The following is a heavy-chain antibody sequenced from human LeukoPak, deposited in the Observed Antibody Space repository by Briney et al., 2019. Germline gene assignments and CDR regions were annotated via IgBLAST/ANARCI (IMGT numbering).Heavy chain of an antibody. V-gene: IGHV1-18*01. D-gene: IGHD3-22*01. CDR3: ARAKHRSYYYDSSGLDY. Sequence: ASVKVSCKASGYTFSTYGLSWVRQAPGQGLEWMGWISAYNGNTNYAQKLQGRVTMTTDTSTSTAYMELRSLRSDDTAVYYCARAKHRSYYYDSSGLDYWGQGTLVTVSS. CDR2: ISAYNGNT. CDR1: GYTFSTYG. J-gene: IGHJ4*02.